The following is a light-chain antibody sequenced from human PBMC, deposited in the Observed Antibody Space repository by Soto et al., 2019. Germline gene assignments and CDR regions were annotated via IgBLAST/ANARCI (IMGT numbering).Light chain of an antibody. V-gene: IGLV1-44*01. Sequence: QAVVTQPPSVSGTPGQRVLISCSGTSSNVGSNSIDWYQCLPGAAPKLVIQGSYQRPSGVPERFFASKSGTSASLAISDLQSDDEADHYCESWADSLSGLVFGEGTQLTVL. CDR1: SSNVGSNS. CDR3: ESWADSLSGLV. CDR2: GSY. J-gene: IGLJ2*01.